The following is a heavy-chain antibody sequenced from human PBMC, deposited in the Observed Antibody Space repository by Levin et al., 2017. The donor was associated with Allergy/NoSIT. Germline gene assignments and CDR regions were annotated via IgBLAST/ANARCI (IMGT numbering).Heavy chain of an antibody. CDR1: GFTFGSSA. V-gene: IGHV3-23*01. CDR2: IRSNSDST. D-gene: IGHD1-26*01. J-gene: IGHJ6*02. Sequence: LSLPCAASGFTFGSSAMTWVRQAPGKGLEWVSSIRSNSDSTYYADSVKGRFTISRDNSKNTLFLQMNSLRAEDTALYYCAKGGGAVGATTAYYYNPLDGWGQGTTVTVSS. CDR3: AKGGGAVGATTAYYYNPLDG.